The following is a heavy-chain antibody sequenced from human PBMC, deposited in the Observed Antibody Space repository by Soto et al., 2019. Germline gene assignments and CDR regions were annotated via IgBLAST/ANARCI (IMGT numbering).Heavy chain of an antibody. J-gene: IGHJ6*02. CDR1: GGTFSSYA. CDR3: ARGGADXRGEWLLYYYYYYGMDV. Sequence: EASVKVSCKASGGTFSSYAISWVRQAPGQGLEWMGGIIPIFGTANYAQKFQGRVTITADESTSTAYMELSSLRSEDTAVYYCARGGADXRGEWLLYYYYYYGMDVWGQGTTVTVSS. V-gene: IGHV1-69*13. CDR2: IIPIFGTA. D-gene: IGHD3-3*01.